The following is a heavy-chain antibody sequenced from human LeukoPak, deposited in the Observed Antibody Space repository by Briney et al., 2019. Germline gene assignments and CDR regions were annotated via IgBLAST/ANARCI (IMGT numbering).Heavy chain of an antibody. CDR3: ARASGPSGYYGTFDY. CDR1: GGSISSGSYY. D-gene: IGHD3-22*01. CDR2: IYYSGST. V-gene: IGHV4-61*01. J-gene: IGHJ4*02. Sequence: SQTLSLTCTVSGGSISSGSYYWSWIRQPPGKGLEWIGYIYYSGSTNYNPSLKSRVTISVDTSKNQFSLKLSSVTAADTAVYYCARASGPSGYYGTFDYWGQGTLVTVSS.